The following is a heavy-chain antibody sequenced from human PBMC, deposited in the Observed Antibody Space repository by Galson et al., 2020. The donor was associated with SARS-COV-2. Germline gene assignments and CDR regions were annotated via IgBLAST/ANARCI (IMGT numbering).Heavy chain of an antibody. V-gene: IGHV3-23*01. D-gene: IGHD1-26*01. Sequence: RLSCAASGFIFSNYAMTWVRQAPGKGLEWVSSISGSGDGTYYADSVKGRFTISRDRSKNTLFLQMNSLRLEDTAVYYCAKYVGAAQAFDVWGHGTMVTVSS. CDR1: GFIFSNYA. J-gene: IGHJ3*01. CDR3: AKYVGAAQAFDV. CDR2: ISGSGDGT.